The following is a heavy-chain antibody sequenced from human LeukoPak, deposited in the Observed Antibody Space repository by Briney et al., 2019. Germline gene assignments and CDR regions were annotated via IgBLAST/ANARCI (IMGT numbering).Heavy chain of an antibody. Sequence: ASVKVSCKASGYAFTSYDINWVRHATGQGLEWMGWMNPNSGNTGYAQKFQGRVTITRNTSISTAYTELSSLRSEDTVVYYCARVPSYYDDGSYAFDIWGQGQMVTVSS. V-gene: IGHV1-8*03. J-gene: IGHJ3*02. CDR2: MNPNSGNT. CDR3: ARVPSYYDDGSYAFDI. CDR1: GYAFTSYD. D-gene: IGHD3-22*01.